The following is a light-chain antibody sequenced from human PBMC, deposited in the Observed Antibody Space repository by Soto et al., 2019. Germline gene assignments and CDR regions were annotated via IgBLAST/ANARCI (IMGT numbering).Light chain of an antibody. CDR3: QQRNYWQVT. V-gene: IGKV1-39*01. CDR1: QSISSY. Sequence: GDRVTITCRASQSISSYLNWYQQKPGKAPKLLIYAASSLQSGVPTRFSGTGSGTEFTLTISSLEPEDFAIYYCQQRNYWQVTFGQGTRLEI. J-gene: IGKJ5*01. CDR2: AAS.